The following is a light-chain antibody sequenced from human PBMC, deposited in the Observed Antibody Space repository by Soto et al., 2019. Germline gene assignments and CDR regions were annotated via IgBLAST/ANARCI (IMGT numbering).Light chain of an antibody. CDR1: QSISSW. J-gene: IGKJ1*01. V-gene: IGKV1-5*01. CDR3: KQYNSYSWT. Sequence: DIQMTQSPSTLSASVGDRVTITCRASQSISSWLAWYQQKPGKAPKLLIYDASSLESGVPSRFSDSGSGTEFTLTISSLQPDDFATYYCKQYNSYSWTFGQGTKVEIK. CDR2: DAS.